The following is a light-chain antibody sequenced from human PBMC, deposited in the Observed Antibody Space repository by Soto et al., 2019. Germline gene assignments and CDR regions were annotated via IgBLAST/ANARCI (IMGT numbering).Light chain of an antibody. V-gene: IGKV1-5*01. CDR3: QQYNGYSHS. J-gene: IGKJ2*01. CDR1: QSITRC. CDR2: DAT. Sequence: DIQMTQSPSTLSASVGDRVTITCRADQSITRCLAWFQQKPGKAPSLLIYDATNLQPGVPSRFSGSGSGTEFTLTISSLQPDDFATYYCQQYNGYSHSFGQGTRVEIK.